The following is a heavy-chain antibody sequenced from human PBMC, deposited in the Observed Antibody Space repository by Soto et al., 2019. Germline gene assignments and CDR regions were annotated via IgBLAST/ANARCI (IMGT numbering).Heavy chain of an antibody. CDR3: AHRRKAQIVATVFDY. Sequence: KESGPTPVKPTQTLTLTCTFSGFSVISTGEGVGFIRQPPGKALEWLALLYWDDDKRYSPSLKSRLTITKDTSKNQVVLTMTNMDPVDTATYYCAHRRKAQIVATVFDYWGQGTLVTVSS. V-gene: IGHV2-5*02. D-gene: IGHD2-21*01. CDR2: LYWDDDK. J-gene: IGHJ4*02. CDR1: GFSVISTGEG.